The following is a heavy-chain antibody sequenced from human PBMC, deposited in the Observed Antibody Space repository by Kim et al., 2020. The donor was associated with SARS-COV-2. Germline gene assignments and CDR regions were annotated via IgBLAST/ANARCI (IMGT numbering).Heavy chain of an antibody. Sequence: SETLSLTCAVYGGSFSGYYWSWIRQPPGKGLEWIGEINHSGSTNYNPSLKSRVTISVDTSKNQFSLKLSSVTAADTAVYYCARGLKWEITFGGVIVRPAYWYFDLWGRGTLVTVSS. CDR1: GGSFSGYY. CDR2: INHSGST. D-gene: IGHD3-16*02. J-gene: IGHJ2*01. CDR3: ARGLKWEITFGGVIVRPAYWYFDL. V-gene: IGHV4-34*01.